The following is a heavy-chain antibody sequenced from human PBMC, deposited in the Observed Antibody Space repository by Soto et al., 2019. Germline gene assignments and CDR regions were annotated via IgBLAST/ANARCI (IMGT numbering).Heavy chain of an antibody. D-gene: IGHD5-12*01. V-gene: IGHV3-48*01. J-gene: IGHJ6*02. CDR3: ARDVYSGTWTTEEDV. Sequence: PGGSLRLSGAAAGLTFIRYSVNWVRQAPGKGLEWVSYISGTSSTIKYADSVKGRFTISRDNAKNLLYLQMNSLRAEDTAVYFCARDVYSGTWTTEEDVWGQGT. CDR2: ISGTSSTI. CDR1: GLTFIRYS.